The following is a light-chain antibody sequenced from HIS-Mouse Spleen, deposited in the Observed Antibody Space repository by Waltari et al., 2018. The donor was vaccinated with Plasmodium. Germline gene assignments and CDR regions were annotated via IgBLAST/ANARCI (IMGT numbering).Light chain of an antibody. CDR3: QQYRSMYT. CDR2: GAS. J-gene: IGKJ2*01. CDR1: PSVSSN. V-gene: IGKV3-15*01. Sequence: EIVMTQSPATLSVSPGERATLSCRASPSVSSNLAWYQQKPGQAPRLLIYGASTRATGIPARFSGSGSGTEFTLTISSMQSEDFAVYYCQQYRSMYTFGQGTKLEIK.